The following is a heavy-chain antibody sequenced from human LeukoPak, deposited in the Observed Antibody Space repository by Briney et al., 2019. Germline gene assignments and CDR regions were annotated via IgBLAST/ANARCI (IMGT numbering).Heavy chain of an antibody. CDR2: ISGSGDYT. CDR1: GFTFSTYA. D-gene: IGHD1-1*01. J-gene: IGHJ6*03. Sequence: GGSLRLSRAASGFTFSTYAMSWVRQAPGKGLEWVSAISGSGDYTYYADSLKGRFTISRDSSKNTLFLQMNSLRAEDTAVYYCAKASTTGTTLCYYYMDIWGKGTTVTVSS. CDR3: AKASTTGTTLCYYYMDI. V-gene: IGHV3-23*01.